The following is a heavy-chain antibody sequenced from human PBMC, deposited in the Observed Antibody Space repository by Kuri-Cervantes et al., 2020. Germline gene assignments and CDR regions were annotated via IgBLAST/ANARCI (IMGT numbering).Heavy chain of an antibody. D-gene: IGHD2-21*01. J-gene: IGHJ4*02. CDR1: GYTFTSYG. Sequence: GGSLRLSCKASGYTFTSYGISWVRQAPGQGLEWMGWISAYNGDTNYAQKLQGRVTMTTDTSTSTAYMELSSLRSDDTAVYYCARENMNTGGWCFDSWGQGTLVTVSS. CDR2: ISAYNGDT. CDR3: ARENMNTGGWCFDS. V-gene: IGHV1-18*01.